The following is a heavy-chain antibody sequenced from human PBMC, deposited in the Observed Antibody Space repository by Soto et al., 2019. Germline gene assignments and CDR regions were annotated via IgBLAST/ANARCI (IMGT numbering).Heavy chain of an antibody. CDR3: AKGGVDSYGLGPLDY. CDR2: ISYDGSNK. CDR1: GFTFSSYG. Sequence: GGSLRLSCAASGFTFSSYGMHWVRQAPGKGLEWVAVISYDGSNKYYADSVKGRFTISRDNSKNTLYLQMNSLRAEDTAVYYCAKGGVDSYGLGPLDYWGQGTLVTVSS. J-gene: IGHJ4*02. D-gene: IGHD5-18*01. V-gene: IGHV3-30*18.